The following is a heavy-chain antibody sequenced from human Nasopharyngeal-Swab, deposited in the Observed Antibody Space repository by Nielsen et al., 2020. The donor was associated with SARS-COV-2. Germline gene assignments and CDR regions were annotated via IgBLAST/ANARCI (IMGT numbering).Heavy chain of an antibody. Sequence: KVSCKGSGYSFTSYWIGWVRQMPGKGLEWMGIIYPGDSDTRYSPSFQGQVTISADKSISTAYLQWSSLKASDTAMYYCARGGYCSSTSCYLATALDYWGQGTLVTVSS. CDR2: IYPGDSDT. D-gene: IGHD2-2*01. V-gene: IGHV5-51*01. J-gene: IGHJ4*02. CDR1: GYSFTSYW. CDR3: ARGGYCSSTSCYLATALDY.